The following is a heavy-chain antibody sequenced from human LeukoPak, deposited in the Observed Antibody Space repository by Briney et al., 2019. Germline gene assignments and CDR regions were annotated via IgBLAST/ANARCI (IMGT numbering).Heavy chain of an antibody. CDR1: GGTFSSYA. J-gene: IGHJ6*04. CDR2: IIPIFGTA. Sequence: SVKVSCKASGGTFSSYAISWVRQAPGQGLEWMGGIIPIFGTANYAQKFQGGVTITADESTSTAYMELSSLRSEDTAVYYCVWGSYNYYYYGMDVWGKGTTVTVSS. D-gene: IGHD3-16*01. CDR3: VWGSYNYYYYGMDV. V-gene: IGHV1-69*01.